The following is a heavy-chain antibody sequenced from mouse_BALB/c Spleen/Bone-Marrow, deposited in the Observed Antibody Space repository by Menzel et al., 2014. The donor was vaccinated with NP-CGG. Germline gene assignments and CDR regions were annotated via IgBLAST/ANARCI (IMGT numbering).Heavy chain of an antibody. D-gene: IGHD2-12*01. V-gene: IGHV5-12*02. Sequence: EVKLMESGGGLVQPGGSLKLSCATSGFTFSDYYMYWVRQTPEKRLEWVAYISNGGGSTYYPDTVKGRFTISRDNAKNTLYLQMSRLKSEDTAMYYCARNAFYRGYAMDYWGQGTSVTVSS. CDR3: ARNAFYRGYAMDY. J-gene: IGHJ4*01. CDR1: GFTFSDYY. CDR2: ISNGGGST.